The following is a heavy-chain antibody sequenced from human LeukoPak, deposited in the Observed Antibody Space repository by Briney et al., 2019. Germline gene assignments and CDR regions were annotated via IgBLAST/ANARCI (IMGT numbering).Heavy chain of an antibody. Sequence: GGSLRLSCAASGFTFSSYEMNWVRQAPGKGLEWVSYISSSGSTIYYADSVKGRFTISRDNAKNSLYLQMNSLRAEDTAVYYCARDRYSSGSAFDIWGQGTMVTVSS. CDR1: GFTFSSYE. CDR3: ARDRYSSGSAFDI. V-gene: IGHV3-48*03. CDR2: ISSSGSTI. D-gene: IGHD6-19*01. J-gene: IGHJ3*02.